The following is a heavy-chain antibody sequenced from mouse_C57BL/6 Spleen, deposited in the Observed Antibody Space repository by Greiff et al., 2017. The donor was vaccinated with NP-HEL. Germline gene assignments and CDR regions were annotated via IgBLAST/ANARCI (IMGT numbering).Heavy chain of an antibody. Sequence: VQLQQPGAELVRPGTSVKLSCKASGYTFTSYWMHWVKQRPGQGLEWIGVIDPSDSYTNYNQKFKGKATLTVDTSSSTAYMQLSSLTSEDSAVYYCAGDSSGFDYWGQGTTLTVSS. CDR3: AGDSSGFDY. D-gene: IGHD3-2*02. V-gene: IGHV1-59*01. CDR2: IDPSDSYT. J-gene: IGHJ2*01. CDR1: GYTFTSYW.